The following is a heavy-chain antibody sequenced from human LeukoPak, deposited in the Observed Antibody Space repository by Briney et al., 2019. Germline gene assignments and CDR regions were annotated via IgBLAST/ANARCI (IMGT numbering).Heavy chain of an antibody. CDR1: GFTVSNNY. CDR2: NSGGST. Sequence: GRSLRLSCAASGFTVSNNYMTWVRQAPGKGLEWVSLNSGGSTYYADSVKGRFTISRDNSKNTVYLQMNSLRAEDTAVYYCARNIPVTRWGYWGQGTLVTVSS. D-gene: IGHD2-21*01. J-gene: IGHJ4*02. CDR3: ARNIPVTRWGY. V-gene: IGHV3-66*01.